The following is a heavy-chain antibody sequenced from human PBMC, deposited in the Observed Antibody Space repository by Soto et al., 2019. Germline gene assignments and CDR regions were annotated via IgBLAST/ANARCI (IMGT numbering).Heavy chain of an antibody. D-gene: IGHD3-10*01. V-gene: IGHV2-5*01. CDR2: IYWNDDK. Sequence: GPTLVNPTQTLTLTCIFSDFSLTTSGVTVGWIRQPPGKALKWLALIYWNDDKRYSPSLKSRLTITKDTSKNQVVLTMTNMDPVDTATYYCARISGVSAGFDYWGQGTLVTVSS. CDR1: DFSLTTSGVT. J-gene: IGHJ4*02. CDR3: ARISGVSAGFDY.